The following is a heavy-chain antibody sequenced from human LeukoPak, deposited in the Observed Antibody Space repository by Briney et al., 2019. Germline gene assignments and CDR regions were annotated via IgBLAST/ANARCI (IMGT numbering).Heavy chain of an antibody. D-gene: IGHD7-27*01. CDR3: ASAYTYVRLGDH. CDR2: TNLHGTAV. CDR1: GFTFSSYL. V-gene: IGHV3-74*01. Sequence: GGSLRLSCAASGFTFSSYLMHWVRQAPGKGLVWVARTNLHGTAVDYADSVKGRFTISRDNAKNTLFLQMNSLRAEDTAVYYCASAYTYVRLGDHWGQGTLVTVSS. J-gene: IGHJ4*02.